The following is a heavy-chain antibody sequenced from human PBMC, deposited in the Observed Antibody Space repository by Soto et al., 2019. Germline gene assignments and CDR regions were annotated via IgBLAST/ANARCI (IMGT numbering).Heavy chain of an antibody. J-gene: IGHJ4*02. CDR2: IWYDGSNK. Sequence: GGSLRLSCAASGFTFSSYGMHWVRQAPGKGLEWVAVIWYDGSNKYYADSVKGRFTISRDNSKNTLYLQMNSLRAEDTAVYYCARDLEAVAVYYFDYWGQGTLVTVSS. D-gene: IGHD6-19*01. CDR3: ARDLEAVAVYYFDY. CDR1: GFTFSSYG. V-gene: IGHV3-33*08.